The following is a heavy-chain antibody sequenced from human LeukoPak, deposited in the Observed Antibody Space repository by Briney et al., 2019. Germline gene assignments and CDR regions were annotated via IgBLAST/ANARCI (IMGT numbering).Heavy chain of an antibody. CDR3: ARVGAPTYYYGSGSQPIDY. V-gene: IGHV3-7*03. D-gene: IGHD3-10*01. J-gene: IGHJ4*02. Sequence: GGSLRLSCEGSAFIFSGHWMNWVRQTPGKGLEWVASIKEDGSERQYVDSVKGRFSISRDNTKGSLFLQLNSLRAEDTAVYYCARVGAPTYYYGSGSQPIDYWGQGTLVTVSS. CDR1: AFIFSGHW. CDR2: IKEDGSER.